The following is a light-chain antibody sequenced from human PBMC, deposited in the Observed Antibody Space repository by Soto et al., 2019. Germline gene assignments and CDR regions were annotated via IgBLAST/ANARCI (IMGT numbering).Light chain of an antibody. CDR1: QGISSA. Sequence: AIQLTQSPSSLSASVGDRVTITCRASQGISSALAWYQQKPGKAPKLLIYDASSLESGVPSRFSGSGSGTDFTLTISSLLPEDSATYYCQQFNNYPPTFGGGTKVEIK. CDR3: QQFNNYPPT. V-gene: IGKV1D-13*01. J-gene: IGKJ4*01. CDR2: DAS.